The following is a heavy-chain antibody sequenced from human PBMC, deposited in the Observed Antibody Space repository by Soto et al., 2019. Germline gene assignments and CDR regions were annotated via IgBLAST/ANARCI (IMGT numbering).Heavy chain of an antibody. V-gene: IGHV4-39*01. CDR1: GGSISSSSYY. CDR2: IYYSGST. Sequence: TSETLSLTCTVSGGSISSSSYYWGWIRQPPGKGLEWIGSIYYSGSTYYNPSLKSRVTISVDTSKNQFSLKLSSVTAADTAVYYCARLRCDIVVVPAAIWFDPWGQGTLVTVSS. D-gene: IGHD2-2*01. J-gene: IGHJ5*02. CDR3: ARLRCDIVVVPAAIWFDP.